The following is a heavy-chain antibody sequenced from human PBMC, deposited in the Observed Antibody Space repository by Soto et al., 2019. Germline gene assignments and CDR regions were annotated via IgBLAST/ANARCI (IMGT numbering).Heavy chain of an antibody. J-gene: IGHJ6*02. CDR1: GGSISSGGYS. Sequence: QLQLQESGSGLVKPSQTLSLTCAVSGGSISSGGYSWTWIRQPPGKGLEWIGYSYHSGSTYYNPTLTSRAAISADRAKNQFSLKRNSVTAADTAVYYCARVPDVWGQGTTVTVSS. V-gene: IGHV4-30-2*01. CDR2: SYHSGST. CDR3: ARVPDV.